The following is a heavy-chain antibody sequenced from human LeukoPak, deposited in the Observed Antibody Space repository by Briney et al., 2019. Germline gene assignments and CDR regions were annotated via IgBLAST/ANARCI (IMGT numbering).Heavy chain of an antibody. J-gene: IGHJ4*02. CDR2: VNGDGGST. V-gene: IGHV3-74*01. CDR3: AKVGDSGFDY. CDR1: GFTFSSYW. D-gene: IGHD4-17*01. Sequence: GGSLRLSCAASGFTFSSYWMHWVRQAPGKGLVWVSRVNGDGGSTSYADPVKGRFTISRDNAENTLYLQMNSLRAEDTAVYYCAKVGDSGFDYWGQGTLVTVSS.